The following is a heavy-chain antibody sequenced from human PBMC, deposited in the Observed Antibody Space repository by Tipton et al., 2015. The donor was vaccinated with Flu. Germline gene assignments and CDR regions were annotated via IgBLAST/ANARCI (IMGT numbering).Heavy chain of an antibody. CDR2: MNPKSGNT. Sequence: QLVQSGAEVKKPGASVKVSCKASGYTFTTNDINWVRQATGQGLEWMGWMNPKSGNTGYAQNFQGRVTLTRDTSISTAYMELNSLRSDDTAVYYCVRRGEKASGIWGQGTMVTVSS. D-gene: IGHD3-16*01. CDR1: GYTFTTND. J-gene: IGHJ3*02. V-gene: IGHV1-8*01. CDR3: VRRGEKASGI.